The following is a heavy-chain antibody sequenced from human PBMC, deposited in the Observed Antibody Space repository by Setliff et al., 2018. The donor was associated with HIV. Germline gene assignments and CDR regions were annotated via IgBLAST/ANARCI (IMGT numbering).Heavy chain of an antibody. Sequence: SETLSLTCSVSGDSISSGSYYWSWIRLPARKGLEWIGQIHTSGGTNYNPSLKSRLTISIDTSKNQFSLKLNSVTATDTAVYYCARRTFGSGRIDPWGQGTLVTVSS. CDR3: ARRTFGSGRIDP. CDR1: GDSISSGSYY. V-gene: IGHV4-61*09. D-gene: IGHD3-16*01. CDR2: IHTSGGT. J-gene: IGHJ5*02.